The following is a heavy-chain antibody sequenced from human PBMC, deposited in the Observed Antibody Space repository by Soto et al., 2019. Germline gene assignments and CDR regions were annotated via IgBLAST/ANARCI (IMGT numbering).Heavy chain of an antibody. J-gene: IGHJ4*02. CDR3: ANGWAARSYFDY. CDR2: ISSGGVST. V-gene: IGHV3-23*01. D-gene: IGHD6-25*01. Sequence: EVQLLESGGGLVQPGGSLRLSCAASGFTFSNYAMSWVRQAAGKGLEWVSAISSGGVSTYYADSVKGRFTISRDNSKNTLYLQMNSLRAEDTAIYYCANGWAARSYFDYWGQGTLVTVSS. CDR1: GFTFSNYA.